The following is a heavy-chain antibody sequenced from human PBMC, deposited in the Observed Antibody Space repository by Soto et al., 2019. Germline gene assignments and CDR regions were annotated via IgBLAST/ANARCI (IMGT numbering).Heavy chain of an antibody. V-gene: IGHV4-39*01. CDR3: FFFQAEDGIRGLCTVSAFLLNRSSDL. D-gene: IGHD2-15*01. Sequence: PGKGQEMSGGIYYSGSTYYNPSLKSRVTISVDTSKNQFSMKLRSVTAAYTAVYYCFFFQAEDGIRGLCTVSAFLLNRSSDL. J-gene: IGHJ2*01. CDR2: IYYSGST.